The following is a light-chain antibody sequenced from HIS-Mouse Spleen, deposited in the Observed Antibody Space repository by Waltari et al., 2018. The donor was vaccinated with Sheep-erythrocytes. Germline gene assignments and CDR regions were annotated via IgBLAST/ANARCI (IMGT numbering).Light chain of an antibody. Sequence: SYELTQPPSVSVSPGQTARLPCSGDALPKKSAYWYQQKSGQAPVLVIYEDSKRPSGIPERFSGSSSGTMATLTISGAQVEDEADYYCYSTDSSGNGVFGGGTKLTVL. CDR3: YSTDSSGNGV. V-gene: IGLV3-10*01. CDR2: EDS. CDR1: ALPKKS. J-gene: IGLJ2*01.